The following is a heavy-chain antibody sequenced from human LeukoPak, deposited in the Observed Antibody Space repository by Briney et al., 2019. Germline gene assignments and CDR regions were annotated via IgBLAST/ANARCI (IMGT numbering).Heavy chain of an antibody. CDR3: ARHGYCSSTSCYDAFDI. CDR1: GGSISNSSYY. V-gene: IGHV4-39*01. J-gene: IGHJ3*02. CDR2: IYYRGST. D-gene: IGHD2-2*01. Sequence: SETLSLTCTVSGGSISNSSYYWGWIRQPPGKGLEWIGSIYYRGSTYYNPSLKSRVTISVDTSKNQFSLKLSSVTAADTAVYYCARHGYCSSTSCYDAFDIWGQGTMVTVSS.